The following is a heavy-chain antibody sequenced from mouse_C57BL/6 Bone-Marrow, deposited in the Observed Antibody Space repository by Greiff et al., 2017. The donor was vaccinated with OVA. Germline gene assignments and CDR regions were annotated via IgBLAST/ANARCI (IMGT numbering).Heavy chain of an antibody. Sequence: VQLQQPGAELVRPGSSVKLSCQASGYTFTSYWMDWVKQRPGQGLEWIGNIYPSDSETHYNQKFKDKATLTVDKSSSTAYMQLSSLTSEDSAVYYCARYGYGSYFDYWGQGTTLTVSS. CDR2: IYPSDSET. D-gene: IGHD1-1*01. V-gene: IGHV1-61*01. J-gene: IGHJ2*01. CDR1: GYTFTSYW. CDR3: ARYGYGSYFDY.